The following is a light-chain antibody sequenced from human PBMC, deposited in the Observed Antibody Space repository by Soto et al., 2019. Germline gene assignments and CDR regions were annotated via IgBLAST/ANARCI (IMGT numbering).Light chain of an antibody. CDR2: GAS. Sequence: EIAMTQSPATLSVSLGERATITCRASQYISNNLAWYQQRPGQAPSLLIYGASTRATGVPARFSGSGSGTDFLLSISGMQSEDYVVYYCQQYNHWYSRTFGQGTRLEIK. CDR1: QYISNN. CDR3: QQYNHWYSRT. V-gene: IGKV3-15*01. J-gene: IGKJ5*01.